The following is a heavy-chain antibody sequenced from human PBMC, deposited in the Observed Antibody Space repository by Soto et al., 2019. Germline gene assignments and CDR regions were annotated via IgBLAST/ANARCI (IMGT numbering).Heavy chain of an antibody. Sequence: GGSLRLSCAASGFTFSSYWMHWVRQAPGKGLVWVSRIDSDGSTTRYADSVKGRFTISRDNAKHTLYLQMNSLRADDTAVYYCARDHNYYGSGNTQSYYYYGMDVWGQGTTVTVSS. V-gene: IGHV3-74*01. CDR2: IDSDGSTT. J-gene: IGHJ6*02. CDR1: GFTFSSYW. D-gene: IGHD3-10*01. CDR3: ARDHNYYGSGNTQSYYYYGMDV.